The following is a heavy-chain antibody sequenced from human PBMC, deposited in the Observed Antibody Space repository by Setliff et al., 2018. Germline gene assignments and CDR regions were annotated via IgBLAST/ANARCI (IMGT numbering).Heavy chain of an antibody. J-gene: IGHJ6*03. CDR1: GYTFTSYD. CDR2: MNPNSGNT. V-gene: IGHV1-8*03. D-gene: IGHD1-26*01. Sequence: ASVKVSCKASGYTFTSYDINWVRQATGQGLEWMGWMNPNSGNTGYAQKFQGRVTITRXXXISTAYXXXXXXXXXXXXXXXCAXVKVIVGATPRTYYMDVWGKGTTVTVSS. CDR3: AXVKVIVGATPRTYYMDV.